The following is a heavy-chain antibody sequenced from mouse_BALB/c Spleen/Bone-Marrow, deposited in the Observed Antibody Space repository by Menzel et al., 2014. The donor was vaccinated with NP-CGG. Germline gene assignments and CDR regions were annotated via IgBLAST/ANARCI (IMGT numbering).Heavy chain of an antibody. CDR1: GYTFXDKW. J-gene: IGHJ4*01. Sequence: VQLVESGAEFVMPGASVKMSCKASGYTFXDKWMHWVKQRPGQGLEWIGAIDTSDSYINYNQKFKGKASLTVDASSSTAYMHLSSLTSDDSAVYYCARGGHDFSLDYWGQGTSVIVSS. CDR3: ARGGHDFSLDY. D-gene: IGHD2-4*01. CDR2: IDTSDSYI. V-gene: IGHV1-69*01.